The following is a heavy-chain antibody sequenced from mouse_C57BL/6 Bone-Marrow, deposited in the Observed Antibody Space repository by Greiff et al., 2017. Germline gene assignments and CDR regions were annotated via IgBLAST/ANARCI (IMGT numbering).Heavy chain of an antibody. D-gene: IGHD2-3*01. J-gene: IGHJ4*01. V-gene: IGHV7-3*01. CDR2: IRNKANGYTT. Sequence: EVMLVESGGGLVQPGGSLSLSCAASGFTFPDYYMSWVRQPPGKALEWLGFIRNKANGYTTESSASVKGRFTISRDNSQSILYLQMNALRAENSATYYCARYRGLLPNYYAMDYWGQGTSVTVSS. CDR3: ARYRGLLPNYYAMDY. CDR1: GFTFPDYY.